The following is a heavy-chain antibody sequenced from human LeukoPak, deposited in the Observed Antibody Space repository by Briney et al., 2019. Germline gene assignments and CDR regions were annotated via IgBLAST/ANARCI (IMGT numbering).Heavy chain of an antibody. CDR2: IYYTGRT. Sequence: SETLSLTCTVSGGSITSNYWSWIRQPPGKGLEWIGYIYYTGRTNYNPSLKSRVTISVDTSKNQFSLKLSSVTAADTAVYYCARMPNYYYGMDVWGKGTTVTVSS. J-gene: IGHJ6*04. CDR3: ARMPNYYYGMDV. D-gene: IGHD2-2*01. V-gene: IGHV4-59*01. CDR1: GGSITSNY.